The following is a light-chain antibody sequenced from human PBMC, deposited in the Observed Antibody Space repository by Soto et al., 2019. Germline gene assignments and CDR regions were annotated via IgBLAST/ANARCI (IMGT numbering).Light chain of an antibody. CDR2: DAS. CDR1: YSVGSN. Sequence: EIVTTHSPATLSVSPGEGATLTCRARYSVGSNLAWYKQKPGQAPRLRIYDASNRATGIQARFSGSGSGTDFTLTISSLEPEDFAVYYCQQRSNWPSFGQGTRLEIK. CDR3: QQRSNWPS. V-gene: IGKV3-11*01. J-gene: IGKJ5*01.